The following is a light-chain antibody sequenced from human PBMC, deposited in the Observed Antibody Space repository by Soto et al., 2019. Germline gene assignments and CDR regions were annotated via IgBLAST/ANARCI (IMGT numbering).Light chain of an antibody. J-gene: IGKJ1*01. Sequence: EIVLTQSPGTLSLSPGERATLSCRASQSVRGNYLAWYQQKPGQAPRLLIYAASSRTTGIPDRFSGSGSGTDFTLTINSLEPEDFAVYYCQQYSSSPWTLGQGTKVENK. V-gene: IGKV3-20*01. CDR2: AAS. CDR3: QQYSSSPWT. CDR1: QSVRGNY.